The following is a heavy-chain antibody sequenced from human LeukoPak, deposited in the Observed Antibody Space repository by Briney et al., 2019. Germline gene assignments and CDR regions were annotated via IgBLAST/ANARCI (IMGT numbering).Heavy chain of an antibody. CDR3: VRDHASSYDY. D-gene: IGHD1-26*01. Sequence: SVKVTCKACGYTFTEYYIHGVRQAPSQGLERNGWNGAKNGDTHSAQKFQGTLTMTRNTSSTTAFIELSRLTSADTAVYYCVRDHASSYDYWGQGTLVTVSS. CDR1: GYTFTEYY. CDR2: NGAKNGDT. V-gene: IGHV1-2*02. J-gene: IGHJ4*02.